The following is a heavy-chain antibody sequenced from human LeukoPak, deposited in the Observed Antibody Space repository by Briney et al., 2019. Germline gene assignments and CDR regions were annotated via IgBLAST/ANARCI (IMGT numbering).Heavy chain of an antibody. V-gene: IGHV4-59*01. D-gene: IGHD3-10*01. CDR1: GGSISSYY. CDR3: AGDTYGSDY. Sequence: SETLSLTCTVSGGSISSYYWNWIRQPPGKGLEWIGYIYYSGNTNYNPSLKSRVTISIDTSKNQFSLKLRSVTAADTAMYYCAGDTYGSDYWGQGTRVTVSS. J-gene: IGHJ4*02. CDR2: IYYSGNT.